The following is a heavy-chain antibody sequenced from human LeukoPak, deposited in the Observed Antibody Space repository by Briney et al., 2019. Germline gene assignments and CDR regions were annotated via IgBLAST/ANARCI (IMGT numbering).Heavy chain of an antibody. V-gene: IGHV3-74*01. D-gene: IGHD2-8*02. Sequence: GGSLRLSCAASGFTFSSYWMHWVRQAPGKGLVWVSRINSDGSSTSYADSVKGRFTISRDNAKNTLYLQMNSLRAEDTAVYYCAGAGGVYYFEYWGQGTQVTVSS. J-gene: IGHJ4*02. CDR1: GFTFSSYW. CDR2: INSDGSST. CDR3: AGAGGVYYFEY.